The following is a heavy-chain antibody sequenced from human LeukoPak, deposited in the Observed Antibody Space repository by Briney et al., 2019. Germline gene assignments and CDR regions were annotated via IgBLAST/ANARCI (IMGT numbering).Heavy chain of an antibody. D-gene: IGHD4-17*01. CDR3: AKGGATVIDY. V-gene: IGHV3-74*01. Sequence: PGGSLRLSCAASGFTFSSYWMPWVRQAPGKGLVWVSRINSDGISTSYADSVKGRFTISRDNAKNTLYLQMNSLRADDTAVYYCAKGGATVIDYWGQGTLVTVSS. CDR1: GFTFSSYW. J-gene: IGHJ4*02. CDR2: INSDGIST.